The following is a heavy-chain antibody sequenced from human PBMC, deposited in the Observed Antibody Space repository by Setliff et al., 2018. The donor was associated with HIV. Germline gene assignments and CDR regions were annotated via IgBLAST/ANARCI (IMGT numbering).Heavy chain of an antibody. CDR2: IYYSGST. V-gene: IGHV4-39*01. CDR3: AVGGEDWGFFDY. CDR1: GGSISSSSYY. J-gene: IGHJ4*02. D-gene: IGHD7-27*01. Sequence: PSETLSLTCTVSGGSISSSSYYWGWIRQPPGKGLEWIGSIYYSGSTYYNPSLKSRVTISVDTSKNQFSLKLSSVTAADTAVYYCAVGGEDWGFFDYWGQGTLVT.